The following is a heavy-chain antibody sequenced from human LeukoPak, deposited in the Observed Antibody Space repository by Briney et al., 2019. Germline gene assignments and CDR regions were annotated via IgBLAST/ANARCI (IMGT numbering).Heavy chain of an antibody. CDR3: ARGLNYYDSSGYYWAY. CDR2: INPSGGST. J-gene: IGHJ4*02. Sequence: EASVKVSCKASGYTFTSYYMHWVRQAPGQGLEWMGIINPSGGSTSYAQKFQGSVTMTRDTSTSTVYMELSSLRSEDTAVYYCARGLNYYDSSGYYWAYWGQGTLVTVSS. CDR1: GYTFTSYY. V-gene: IGHV1-46*01. D-gene: IGHD3-22*01.